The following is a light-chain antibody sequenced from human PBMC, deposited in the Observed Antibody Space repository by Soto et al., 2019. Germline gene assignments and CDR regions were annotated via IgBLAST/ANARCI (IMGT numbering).Light chain of an antibody. CDR3: QYYAGSPYT. CDR1: QSVSSSY. CDR2: GAS. Sequence: EIVLTQSPGTLSLSPGERATLSCRASQSVSSSYLAWHQQKPGQAPRLLIYGASSRATGIPDRFSGSGSGTDFTLTISRLVPEDFAVYYCQYYAGSPYTFGQGTKLEIK. V-gene: IGKV3-20*01. J-gene: IGKJ2*01.